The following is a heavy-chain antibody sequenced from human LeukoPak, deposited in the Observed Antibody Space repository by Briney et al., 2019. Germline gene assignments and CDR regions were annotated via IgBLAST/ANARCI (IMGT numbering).Heavy chain of an antibody. D-gene: IGHD3-10*01. CDR2: ISSSSSYI. CDR3: ARWHSGSYYVYYYYGMDV. CDR1: GFTFSSYS. V-gene: IGHV3-21*01. Sequence: PGGSLRLSCAASGFTFSSYSMNWVRQAPGKGLEWVSSISSSSSYIYYADSVKGRFTISRDNAKNSLYLQMNSLRAEDTAVYYCARWHSGSYYVYYYYGMDVWGQGTTVTVSS. J-gene: IGHJ6*02.